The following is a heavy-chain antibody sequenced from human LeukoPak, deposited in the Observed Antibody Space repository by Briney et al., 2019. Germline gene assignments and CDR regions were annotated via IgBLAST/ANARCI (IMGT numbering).Heavy chain of an antibody. V-gene: IGHV1-8*01. CDR3: VRTPPNWGFDY. J-gene: IGHJ4*02. CDR2: MSPNSGDT. CDR1: GYTFTTQD. D-gene: IGHD7-27*01. Sequence: ASVKVSCKASGYTFTTQDINWVRQATGQGLEWLGWMSPNSGDTGYAQKFQGRVTMTSDSSISTAYMELSSLRSEDTAIYYCVRTPPNWGFDYWGQGTLVTVSS.